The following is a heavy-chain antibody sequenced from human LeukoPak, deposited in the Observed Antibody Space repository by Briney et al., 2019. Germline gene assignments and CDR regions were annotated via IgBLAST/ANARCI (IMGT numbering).Heavy chain of an antibody. V-gene: IGHV3-23*01. CDR1: GFTFSSYA. J-gene: IGHJ3*02. CDR3: AKELWFGESHIDNAFDI. CDR2: ISGSGGST. Sequence: SGGSPRLSCAASGFTFSSYAMSWVRQAPGKGLEWVSAISGSGGSTYYADSVKGRFTISRDNSKNTLYLQMNSLRAEDTAVCYCAKELWFGESHIDNAFDIWGQGTMVTVSS. D-gene: IGHD3-10*01.